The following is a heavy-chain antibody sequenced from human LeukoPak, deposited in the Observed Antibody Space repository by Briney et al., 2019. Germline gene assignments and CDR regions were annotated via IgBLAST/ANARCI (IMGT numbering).Heavy chain of an antibody. CDR1: GLTFSSYS. J-gene: IGHJ5*02. V-gene: IGHV3-21*01. Sequence: GGSLRLSCAASGLTFSSYSMNWVRQAPGKGLEWVSSISSSSSYIYYADSVKGRFTISRDNAKNSLYLQMNSRRAEDTAVYYCASEIVRGRGRNWFDPWGQGTLVTVSS. D-gene: IGHD3-10*02. CDR2: ISSSSSYI. CDR3: ASEIVRGRGRNWFDP.